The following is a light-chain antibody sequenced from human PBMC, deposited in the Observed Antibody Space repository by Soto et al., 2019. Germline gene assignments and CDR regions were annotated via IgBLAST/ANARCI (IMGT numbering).Light chain of an antibody. J-gene: IGKJ1*01. Sequence: DIQMTQFPSTLSASVGDRVTITCRASQSISSWLAWYQQKPGKAPKVLIYDASTLESGVPSRFSGGRSVTEFTLTIICLQPDDFATYYCQEYATYSRTFGQGTKVEVK. CDR2: DAS. CDR1: QSISSW. CDR3: QEYATYSRT. V-gene: IGKV1-5*01.